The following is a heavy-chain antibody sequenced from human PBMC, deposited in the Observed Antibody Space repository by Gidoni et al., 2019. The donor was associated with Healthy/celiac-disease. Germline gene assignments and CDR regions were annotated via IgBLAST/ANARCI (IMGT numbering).Heavy chain of an antibody. D-gene: IGHD3-3*01. CDR2: IYYSGST. CDR1: GCSVSSGSYY. Sequence: QVQLQESGPGLVKPSETLSLTCTVSGCSVSSGSYYWSWIRQPPGKGLEWIGYIYYSGSTNYNPSLKSRVTISVDTSKNQFSLKLSSVTAADTAVYYCARDRVFGVVRADYYYYGMDVWGQGTTVTVSS. V-gene: IGHV4-61*01. CDR3: ARDRVFGVVRADYYYYGMDV. J-gene: IGHJ6*02.